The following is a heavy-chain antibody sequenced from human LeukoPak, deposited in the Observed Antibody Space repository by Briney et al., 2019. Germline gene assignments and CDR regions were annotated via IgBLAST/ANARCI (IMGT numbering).Heavy chain of an antibody. V-gene: IGHV4-34*01. CDR1: GGSFSGYY. CDR2: INHSGST. J-gene: IGHJ4*02. Sequence: SETLSLTCAVYGGSFSGYYWSWIRQPPGKGLEWIGEINHSGSTNYNPSLKSRVTISVDTSKNQFSLKLSSVSAADTAVYYCARGRGASFDYWGQGTLVTVSS. CDR3: ARGRGASFDY. D-gene: IGHD1-26*01.